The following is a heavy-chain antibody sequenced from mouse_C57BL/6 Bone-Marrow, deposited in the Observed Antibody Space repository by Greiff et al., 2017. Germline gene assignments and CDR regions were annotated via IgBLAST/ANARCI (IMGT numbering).Heavy chain of an antibody. V-gene: IGHV5-6*01. CDR1: GFTFSSYG. Sequence: EVQVVESGGDLVKPGGSLKLSCAASGFTFSSYGMSWVRQTPDTRLEWVATISSGGSYTYYPDSVKGRFTISRDNAKNTLYLQMSSLKSEDTAMYYCARRFYFDYWGQGTTLTVSS. CDR2: ISSGGSYT. J-gene: IGHJ2*01. CDR3: ARRFYFDY.